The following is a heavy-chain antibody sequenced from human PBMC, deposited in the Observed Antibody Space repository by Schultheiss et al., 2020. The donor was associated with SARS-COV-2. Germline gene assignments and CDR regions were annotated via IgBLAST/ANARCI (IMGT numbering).Heavy chain of an antibody. CDR1: GYTFTSYG. D-gene: IGHD6-19*01. V-gene: IGHV1-18*04. CDR2: ISAYNGNT. Sequence: ASVKVSCKASGYTFTSYGISWVRQAPGQGLEWMGWISAYNGNTNYAQKLQGRVTMTTDTSTSTAYMELSSLRSEDTAVYYCARNAIAVAGLHYYYYGMDVWGQGTTVTVSS. J-gene: IGHJ6*02. CDR3: ARNAIAVAGLHYYYYGMDV.